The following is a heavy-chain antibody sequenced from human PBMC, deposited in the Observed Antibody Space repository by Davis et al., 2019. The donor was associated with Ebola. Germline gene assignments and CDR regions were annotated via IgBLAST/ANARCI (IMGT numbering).Heavy chain of an antibody. CDR1: GYSFTSYW. CDR2: IDPSDSYT. V-gene: IGHV5-10-1*01. J-gene: IGHJ6*02. Sequence: GESLKISCQGSGYSFTSYWISWVRQMPGKGLEWMGRIDPSDSYTNYSPSFQGHVTISADKSISTAYLQWSSLKASDTAMYYCARHDATFYYYGMDVWGQGTTVTVSS. D-gene: IGHD4/OR15-4a*01. CDR3: ARHDATFYYYGMDV.